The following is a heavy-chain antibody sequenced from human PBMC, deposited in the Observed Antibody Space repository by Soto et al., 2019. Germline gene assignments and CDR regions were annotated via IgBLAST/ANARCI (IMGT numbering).Heavy chain of an antibody. CDR1: GFTFSSYG. Sequence: QVQLVESGGGVVQPGRSLRLSCAASGFTFSSYGMHWVRQAPGKGLEWVAVISYDGSNKYYADSVKGRFTISRDNSKNTLYLQMNSLRAEDTAVYYCAKLSRYYDSSDDWGQGTLVTVSS. CDR2: ISYDGSNK. CDR3: AKLSRYYDSSDD. V-gene: IGHV3-30*18. D-gene: IGHD3-22*01. J-gene: IGHJ4*02.